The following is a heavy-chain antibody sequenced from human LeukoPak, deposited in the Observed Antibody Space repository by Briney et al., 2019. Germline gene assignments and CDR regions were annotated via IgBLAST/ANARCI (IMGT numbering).Heavy chain of an antibody. D-gene: IGHD2-2*01. CDR1: GYTFTSYG. CDR3: ARESVDRRNQLLPYYFDY. J-gene: IGHJ4*02. CDR2: ISAYNGNT. V-gene: IGHV1-18*01. Sequence: GASVKVSCKASGYTFTSYGISWVRQAPGQGLEWMGWISAYNGNTNYAQKLQGRVTMTTDTSTSTAYMELRSLRSDDTAVYYCARESVDRRNQLLPYYFDYWGQGTLVTVSS.